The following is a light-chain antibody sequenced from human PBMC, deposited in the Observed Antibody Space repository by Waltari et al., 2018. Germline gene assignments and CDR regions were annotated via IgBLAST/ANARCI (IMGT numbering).Light chain of an antibody. Sequence: QLVLTQSPSASASLGASVKLTCTLSSGHSNYAIAWHQQLPEKGPRCLMKLNSDGSHNKGDGVPDRFSGSISGAERYLTISSLQSEDEADYYCQTWGTGIVIFGGGTRLTVL. V-gene: IGLV4-69*01. J-gene: IGLJ2*01. CDR2: LNSDGSH. CDR3: QTWGTGIVI. CDR1: SGHSNYA.